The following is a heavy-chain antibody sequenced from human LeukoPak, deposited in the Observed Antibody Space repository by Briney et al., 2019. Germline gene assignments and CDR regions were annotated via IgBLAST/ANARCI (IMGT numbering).Heavy chain of an antibody. CDR1: GFTFSSYS. D-gene: IGHD1-26*01. CDR3: ARGRFSGSSDFDY. Sequence: GGSLRLSCAASGFTFSSYSMSWVRQAPGKGLEWVSSISSSSSYIYYADSVKGRFTISRDNAKNSLYLQMNSLRAEDTAVYYCARGRFSGSSDFDYWGQGTLVTVSS. V-gene: IGHV3-21*01. CDR2: ISSSSSYI. J-gene: IGHJ4*02.